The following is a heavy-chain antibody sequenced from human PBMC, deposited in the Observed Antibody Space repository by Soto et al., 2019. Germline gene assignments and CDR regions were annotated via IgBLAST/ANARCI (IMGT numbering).Heavy chain of an antibody. V-gene: IGHV3-23*01. CDR1: GFNVGAFA. J-gene: IGHJ4*02. CDR3: TRETVAGITGLDY. D-gene: IGHD1-20*01. Sequence: EVQLLESGGDLVQPGGSLRLSCAASGFNVGAFAVNWVRQAPGKGLEWVSGISVSDAFIYYADSVRGRFSISRDASENILYLQMNSIRVDDTALAYCTRETVAGITGLDYWGPGTLVTVSS. CDR2: ISVSDAFI.